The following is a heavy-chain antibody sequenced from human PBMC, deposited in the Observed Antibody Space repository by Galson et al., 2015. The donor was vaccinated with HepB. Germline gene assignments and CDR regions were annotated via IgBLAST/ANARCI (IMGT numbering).Heavy chain of an antibody. D-gene: IGHD3-10*01. CDR1: GFTFSSYG. Sequence: SLRLSCAASGFTFSSYGMHWVRQTPGKGLEWVAVISYDGSNKYYADSVKGRFTISRDNSKNTLYLQMNSLRAEDTAVYYCAKDRTGGSGSYYGDYYYYYGMDVWGQGTTVTVSS. V-gene: IGHV3-30*18. CDR2: ISYDGSNK. CDR3: AKDRTGGSGSYYGDYYYYYGMDV. J-gene: IGHJ6*02.